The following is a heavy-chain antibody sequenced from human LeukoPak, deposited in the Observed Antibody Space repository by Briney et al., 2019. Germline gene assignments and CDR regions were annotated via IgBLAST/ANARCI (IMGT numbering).Heavy chain of an antibody. CDR1: GESFSGYY. V-gene: IGHV4-34*01. CDR2: INHSGSA. D-gene: IGHD6-19*01. CDR3: ARGLRPSVERQYTGGWYYFDY. J-gene: IGHJ4*02. Sequence: PSETLSLTCAVYGESFSGYYWSWIRQSPDKGLEWIGQINHSGSAAYNPSLKSRLTISVGSSKNQFSLELASVTAADTAVYYCARGLRPSVERQYTGGWYYFDYWGQGTLVTVSS.